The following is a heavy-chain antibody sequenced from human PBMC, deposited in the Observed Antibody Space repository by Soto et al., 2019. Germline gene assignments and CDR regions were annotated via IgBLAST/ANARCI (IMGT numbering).Heavy chain of an antibody. CDR1: GGTFSSYA. Sequence: QVQLVQSGAEVKKPGSSVKVSCKASGGTFSSYAISWVRQAPGQGLEWMGGIIPIFGTANYAQKFQGRVTITADESTSTVYMELSSLRSEDTAVYYCARDSRDYVYYYCYGMDVWGQGTTVTVSS. CDR3: ARDSRDYVYYYCYGMDV. J-gene: IGHJ6*02. V-gene: IGHV1-69*01. D-gene: IGHD4-17*01. CDR2: IIPIFGTA.